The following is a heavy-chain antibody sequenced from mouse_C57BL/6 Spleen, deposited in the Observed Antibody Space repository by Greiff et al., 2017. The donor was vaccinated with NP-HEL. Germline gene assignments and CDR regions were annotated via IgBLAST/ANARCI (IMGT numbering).Heavy chain of an antibody. CDR1: GFNIKDDY. D-gene: IGHD2-10*01. Sequence: EVQLQQSGAELVRPGASVKLSCTASGFNIKDDYMHWVKQRPEQGLEWIGWIDPENGDTEYASKFQGKATITADTSSNTAYLQLSSLTSEDTAVYYGTPYPGGFAYWGQGTLVTVSA. CDR2: IDPENGDT. CDR3: TPYPGGFAY. J-gene: IGHJ3*01. V-gene: IGHV14-4*01.